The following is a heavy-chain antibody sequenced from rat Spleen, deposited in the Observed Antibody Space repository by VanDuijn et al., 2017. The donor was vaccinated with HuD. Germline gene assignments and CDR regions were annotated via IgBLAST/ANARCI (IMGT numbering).Heavy chain of an antibody. CDR1: GFTFADFY. CDR3: AKHEQNYYDVMHA. V-gene: IGHV7-6*01. J-gene: IGHJ4*01. Sequence: EVKLLESGGGLVQPGGSLRLSCAASGFTFADFYMSWIRQSPGKAPEWLSFIRNKANSYTTEYNPSAKGRFTISRDETQNVLYLQMNTLGTEDTAIYYCAKHEQNYYDVMHAWGQGASVTVSS. D-gene: IGHD1-10*01. CDR2: IRNKANSYTT.